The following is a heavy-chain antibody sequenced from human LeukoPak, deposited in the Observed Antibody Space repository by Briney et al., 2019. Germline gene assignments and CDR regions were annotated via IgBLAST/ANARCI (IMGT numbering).Heavy chain of an antibody. V-gene: IGHV3-30-3*01. CDR2: ISYDGSNK. CDR1: GFTFSSYA. CDR3: ARGRADFWSGYGMDV. D-gene: IGHD3-3*01. Sequence: GGSLRLSRAASGFTFSSYAMHWVRQAPGKGLEWVAVISYDGSNKYYADSVKGRFTISRDNSKNTLYLQMNSLRAEDTAVYYCARGRADFWSGYGMDVWGQGTTVTVSS. J-gene: IGHJ6*02.